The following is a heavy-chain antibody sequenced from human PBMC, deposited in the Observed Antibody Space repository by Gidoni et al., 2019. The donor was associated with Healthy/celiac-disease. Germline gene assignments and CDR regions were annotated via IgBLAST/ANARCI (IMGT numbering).Heavy chain of an antibody. CDR3: ARGLPYPVYFDY. Sequence: QVPLVQSGAEVKKPGSSVTVSCTASGVTFSSYAISWVRQAPGQGLEWMGGIIPIFGTANYAQKFQGRVTITADESTSTAYMELSSLRSEDTAVYYCARGLPYPVYFDYWGQGTLVTVSS. CDR2: IIPIFGTA. V-gene: IGHV1-69*01. J-gene: IGHJ4*02. CDR1: GVTFSSYA.